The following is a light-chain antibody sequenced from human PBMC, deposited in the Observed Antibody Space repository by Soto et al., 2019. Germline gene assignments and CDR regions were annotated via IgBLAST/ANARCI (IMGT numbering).Light chain of an antibody. V-gene: IGKV3-20*01. CDR1: QTVDSNF. J-gene: IGKJ1*01. Sequence: DIVLTQSPGTLSLSPGERATLSCRASQTVDSNFLAWYQQKPGQAPRLLIYAASTRATGIPDRFSGSGSGTDFTLTIVRLDPEDFAVYYCLKYGSAPGWTFGPGTKVEIK. CDR2: AAS. CDR3: LKYGSAPGWT.